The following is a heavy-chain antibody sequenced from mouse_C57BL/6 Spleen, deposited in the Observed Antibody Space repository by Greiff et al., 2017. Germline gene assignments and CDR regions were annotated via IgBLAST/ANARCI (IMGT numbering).Heavy chain of an antibody. CDR3: ARSGYGSSPYYFDY. CDR1: GYSFTGYY. V-gene: IGHV1-42*01. J-gene: IGHJ2*01. D-gene: IGHD1-1*01. CDR2: INPSTGGT. Sequence: VQLQQSGPELVKPGASVKISCKASGYSFTGYYMNWVKQSPEKSLEWIGEINPSTGGTTYNQKFKAKATLTVDKSSSTAYMQLRSLTSEDSAVYDCARSGYGSSPYYFDYWGQGTTLTVSS.